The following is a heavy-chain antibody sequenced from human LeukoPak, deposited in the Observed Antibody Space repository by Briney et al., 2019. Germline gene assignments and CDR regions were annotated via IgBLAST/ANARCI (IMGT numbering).Heavy chain of an antibody. CDR3: ARGLHSDLGHYFDY. J-gene: IGHJ4*02. Sequence: PSETLSLTCTVSGGSISSGGYYWSWIRQHPGKGLEWIGYIYYSGSTYYNPSLKSRVTISVDTSKNQFSLKLSSVTAADTAVYYCARGLHSDLGHYFDYWGQGTLVTVSS. V-gene: IGHV4-31*03. D-gene: IGHD2-15*01. CDR1: GGSISSGGYY. CDR2: IYYSGST.